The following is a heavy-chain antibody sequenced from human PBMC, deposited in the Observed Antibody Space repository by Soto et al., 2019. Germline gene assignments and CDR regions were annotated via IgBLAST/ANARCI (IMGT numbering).Heavy chain of an antibody. V-gene: IGHV4-39*01. CDR2: IYYSGST. D-gene: IGHD6-19*01. Sequence: KTSETLSLTCTVSGGSISSSSYYWGWIRQPPGKGLEWIGSIYYSGSTYYNPSLKSRVTISVDTSKNQFSLKLSSVTAADTAVYYCARQKYSSGRNNWFDPWGQGTLVTVSS. CDR1: GGSISSSSYY. CDR3: ARQKYSSGRNNWFDP. J-gene: IGHJ5*02.